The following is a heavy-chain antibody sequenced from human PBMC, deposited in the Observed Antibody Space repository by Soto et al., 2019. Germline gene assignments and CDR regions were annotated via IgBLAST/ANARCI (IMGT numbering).Heavy chain of an antibody. V-gene: IGHV1-69*01. J-gene: IGHJ4*02. CDR3: ARDRDDYGSGNYYNRSDF. Sequence: QVQLVQSGAEVKKPGSSVKVSCKASGGIFSTYAISWLRQAPGQGLEWMGGIIPLFGTPNYAQRVQGRVTITADESTSTAYMGLSRLRSEDTAVYYCARDRDDYGSGNYYNRSDFWGQGTLVTVSS. CDR2: IIPLFGTP. CDR1: GGIFSTYA. D-gene: IGHD3-10*01.